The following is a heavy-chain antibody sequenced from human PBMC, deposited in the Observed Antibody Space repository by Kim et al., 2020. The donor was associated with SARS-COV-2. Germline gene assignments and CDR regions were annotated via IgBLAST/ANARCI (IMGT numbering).Heavy chain of an antibody. D-gene: IGHD1-1*01. CDR3: ARQELESWAQTIDY. CDR1: GGSISSSSYY. J-gene: IGHJ4*02. Sequence: SETLSLTCTVSGGSISSSSYYWGWIRQPPGKGLEWIGSIYYSGSTYYNPSLKSRVTISVDTSKNQFSLKLSSVTAADTAVYYCARQELESWAQTIDYWGQGTLVTVSS. CDR2: IYYSGST. V-gene: IGHV4-39*01.